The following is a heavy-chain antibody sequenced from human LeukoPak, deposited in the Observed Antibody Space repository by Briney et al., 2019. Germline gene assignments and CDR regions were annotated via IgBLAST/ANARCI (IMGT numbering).Heavy chain of an antibody. D-gene: IGHD3-16*02. Sequence: ASVKVSCKASGYTFTDYYMHWVRQAPGQGLEWMGWINPNSGVTNYAQKFQGRVTMTRDTSISTAYMELSRLRSDDTAVYYCARDPVYYDYVWGSYRPYYFDYWGQGTLVTVSS. V-gene: IGHV1-2*02. CDR3: ARDPVYYDYVWGSYRPYYFDY. CDR1: GYTFTDYY. J-gene: IGHJ4*02. CDR2: INPNSGVT.